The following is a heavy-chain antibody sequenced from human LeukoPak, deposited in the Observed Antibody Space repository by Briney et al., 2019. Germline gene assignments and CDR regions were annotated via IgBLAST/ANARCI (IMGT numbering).Heavy chain of an antibody. D-gene: IGHD3/OR15-3a*01. CDR1: GDSIISNIYW. CDR3: ARRRHNFDFYDV. J-gene: IGHJ3*01. V-gene: IGHV4-39*01. Sequence: PSETLSLTCTVSGDSIISNIYWWDWVRLPPGKGLEWICATVYTGRTFYSPSLKSRVPVSVDPSKNQFSLDLRSATAADTAVYYCARRRHNFDFYDVWGQGTRVTVSS. CDR2: TVYTGRT.